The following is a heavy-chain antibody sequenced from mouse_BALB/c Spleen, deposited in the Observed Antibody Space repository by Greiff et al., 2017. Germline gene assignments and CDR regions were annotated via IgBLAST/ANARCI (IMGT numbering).Heavy chain of an antibody. V-gene: IGHV5-6*01. CDR3: ARQGLWSPYFDY. Sequence: EVKLMESGGDLVKPGGSLKLSCAASGFTFSSYGMSWVRQTPDKRLEWVATISSGGSYTYYPDSVKGRFTISRDNAKNTLYLQMSSLKSEDTAMYYCARQGLWSPYFDYWGQGTTLTVSS. J-gene: IGHJ2*01. CDR2: ISSGGSYT. CDR1: GFTFSSYG. D-gene: IGHD1-1*02.